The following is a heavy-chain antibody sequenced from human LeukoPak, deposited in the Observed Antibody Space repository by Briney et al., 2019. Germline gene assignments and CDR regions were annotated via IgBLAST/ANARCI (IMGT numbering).Heavy chain of an antibody. J-gene: IGHJ4*02. Sequence: GGSLRLSCASTGFTFSSYEMIWVRKAPGKELEWVSYISSSGSTIYYADSVKGRFTISRDNAKNSLYLQMNSLRAEDTAVYYCARQGRGVGDWLDYWGQGTLVTVSS. V-gene: IGHV3-48*03. CDR1: GFTFSSYE. CDR2: ISSSGSTI. CDR3: ARQGRGVGDWLDY. D-gene: IGHD2-21*02.